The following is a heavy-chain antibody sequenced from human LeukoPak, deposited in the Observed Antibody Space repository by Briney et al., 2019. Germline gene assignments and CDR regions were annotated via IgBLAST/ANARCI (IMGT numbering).Heavy chain of an antibody. D-gene: IGHD3-22*01. V-gene: IGHV4-34*01. CDR2: INHSGST. CDR1: GGSFSGYY. Sequence: SETLSLTCAVYGGSFSGYYWSWIRQPPGKGLEWIGEINHSGSTNYNPSPKSRVTISVDTSKKQFSLKLSSVTAPDTAVYYCVTYYFDSSGPKKNYWGQGTLVTVSS. J-gene: IGHJ4*02. CDR3: VTYYFDSSGPKKNY.